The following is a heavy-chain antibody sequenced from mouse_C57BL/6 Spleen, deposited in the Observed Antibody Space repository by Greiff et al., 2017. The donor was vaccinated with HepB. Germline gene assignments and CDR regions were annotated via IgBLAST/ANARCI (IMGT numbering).Heavy chain of an antibody. CDR3: ARPSGKLLRAGVLSWFAY. Sequence: QVQLQQPGAELVKPGASVKLSCKASGYTFTSYWMQWVKQRPGQGLEWIGEIDPSDSYTNYNQKFKGKATLTVDTSSSTAYMQLSSLTSEDSAVYYCARPSGKLLRAGVLSWFAYWGQGTLVTVSA. J-gene: IGHJ3*01. D-gene: IGHD1-1*01. V-gene: IGHV1-50*01. CDR2: IDPSDSYT. CDR1: GYTFTSYW.